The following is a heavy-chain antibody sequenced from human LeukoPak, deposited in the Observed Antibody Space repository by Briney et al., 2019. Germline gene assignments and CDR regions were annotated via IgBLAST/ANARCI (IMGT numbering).Heavy chain of an antibody. J-gene: IGHJ4*02. CDR1: GFTFSSYA. CDR2: ISYDGSNK. D-gene: IGHD3-10*01. CDR3: ARPPRGRGTPPKIDY. Sequence: GGSLRLSCAASGFTFSSYAMNWVRQAPGKGLEWVAVISYDGSNKYYADSVKGRFTISRDNSKNTLYLQMNSLRAEDTAVYYCARPPRGRGTPPKIDYWGQGTLVTVSS. V-gene: IGHV3-30-3*01.